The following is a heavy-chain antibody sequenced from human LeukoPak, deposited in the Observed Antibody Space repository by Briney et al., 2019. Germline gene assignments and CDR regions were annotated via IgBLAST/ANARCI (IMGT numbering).Heavy chain of an antibody. CDR2: IYTSGST. CDR1: GGSISSYY. Sequence: PSETLSLTCTVSGGSISSYYWSWIRQPAGKGLEWIGRIYTSGSTNYNPSLKSRVTMSVDTSKNQFSLKLSSVTAADTAVYYCARESPHYDILTGYFYYFDYWGQGTLVTVSS. CDR3: ARESPHYDILTGYFYYFDY. V-gene: IGHV4-4*07. D-gene: IGHD3-9*01. J-gene: IGHJ4*02.